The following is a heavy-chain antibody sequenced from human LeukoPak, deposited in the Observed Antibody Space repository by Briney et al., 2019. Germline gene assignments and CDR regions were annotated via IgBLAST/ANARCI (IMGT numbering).Heavy chain of an antibody. Sequence: ASVTVSCKTSGYTFTDYYLHWVRQAPGQGLEWMGWINPNSGGTSSAQKFQGRVTMTRDTSITTVYMEVSWLTSDDTAIYYCARADRLHGGPYLIGPWGQGTLVTVSS. CDR1: GYTFTDYY. D-gene: IGHD2-21*01. CDR2: INPNSGGT. J-gene: IGHJ5*02. CDR3: ARADRLHGGPYLIGP. V-gene: IGHV1-2*02.